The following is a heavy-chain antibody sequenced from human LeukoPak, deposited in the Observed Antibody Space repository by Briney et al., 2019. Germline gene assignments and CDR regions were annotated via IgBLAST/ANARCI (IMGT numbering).Heavy chain of an antibody. CDR2: ISYDGSNK. CDR3: ARERAAAAGPIFDY. D-gene: IGHD6-13*01. J-gene: IGHJ4*02. Sequence: GGSLRLSCAASGFTFSSYAMHWVRQAPGKGLEWVAVISYDGSNKYYADSVKGRFTISRDNSKNTLYLQMNSLRAEDTAVYYCARERAAAAGPIFDYWGQGTLVTVSS. V-gene: IGHV3-30-3*01. CDR1: GFTFSSYA.